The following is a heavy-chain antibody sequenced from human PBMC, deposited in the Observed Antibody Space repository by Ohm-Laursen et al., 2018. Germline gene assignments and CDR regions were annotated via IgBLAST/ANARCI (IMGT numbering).Heavy chain of an antibody. CDR3: ARERGGSYFDS. D-gene: IGHD1-26*01. Sequence: SLRLSCSASGFTFSSYWMSWVRQAPGKGLEWVANIKQDGSEKYYVDSVKGRFTISRDNAKNSLYLQMNSLRVEDTAVYYCARERGGSYFDSWGQGTLVTVSS. V-gene: IGHV3-7*01. CDR1: GFTFSSYW. J-gene: IGHJ4*02. CDR2: IKQDGSEK.